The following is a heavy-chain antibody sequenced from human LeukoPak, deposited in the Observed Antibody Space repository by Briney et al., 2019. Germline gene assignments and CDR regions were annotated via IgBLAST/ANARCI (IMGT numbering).Heavy chain of an antibody. CDR1: GFTFSSYW. CDR2: IKQDGSEK. V-gene: IGHV3-7*03. CDR3: AKVGDSSGWYLYYYYMDV. J-gene: IGHJ6*03. Sequence: GGSLRLSCAASGFTFSSYWMSWVRQAPGKGLEWVANIKQDGSEKYYVDSVKGRFTISRDNAKNTLYLQMNSLRAEDTAVYYCAKVGDSSGWYLYYYYMDVWGKGTTVTISS. D-gene: IGHD6-19*01.